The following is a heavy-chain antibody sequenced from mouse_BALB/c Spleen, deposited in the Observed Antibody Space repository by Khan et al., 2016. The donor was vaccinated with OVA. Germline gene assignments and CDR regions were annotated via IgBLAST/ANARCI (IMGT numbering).Heavy chain of an antibody. V-gene: IGHV1-7*01. CDR1: GYTFTTYW. J-gene: IGHJ3*01. D-gene: IGHD2-1*01. CDR3: TRRRLYGIFAC. Sequence: VQLQESGTELAQPGASVKMSCQTSGYTFTTYWMHWVKQRPGQGLEWIAYINPSTGYVEYNQRFKDKATLTTDKSSSTAYIQLSRLTSDDSAVYYCTRRRLYGIFACWGQGTLVTVSA. CDR2: INPSTGYV.